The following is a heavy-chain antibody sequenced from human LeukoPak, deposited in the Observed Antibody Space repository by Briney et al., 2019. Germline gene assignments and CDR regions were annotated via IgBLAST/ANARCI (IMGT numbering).Heavy chain of an antibody. CDR2: IYHSGST. J-gene: IGHJ5*02. Sequence: SETLSLTCTVSGGSISSGGYYWSWIRQPPGKGLEWIGYIYHSGSTYYNPSLKSRVTISVDTSKNQFSLKLSSVTAADTAVYYCARRGWFDPWGQGALVTVSS. V-gene: IGHV4-30-2*01. CDR3: ARRGWFDP. CDR1: GGSISSGGYY. D-gene: IGHD3-10*01.